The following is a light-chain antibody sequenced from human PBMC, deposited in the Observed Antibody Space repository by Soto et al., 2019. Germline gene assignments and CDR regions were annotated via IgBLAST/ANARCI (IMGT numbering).Light chain of an antibody. J-gene: IGLJ2*01. CDR1: SSDGGGYNY. Sequence: QSALTQPVSASGSPGQSITISCSGTSSDGGGYNYVSWYQQHPGKAPKLMIYDVSNRPSGVSNRFSGSKSGNTASLTISGLQAEDEADYYCCSYTSSSTLVVFGGGTKLTVL. CDR3: CSYTSSSTLVV. V-gene: IGLV2-14*01. CDR2: DVS.